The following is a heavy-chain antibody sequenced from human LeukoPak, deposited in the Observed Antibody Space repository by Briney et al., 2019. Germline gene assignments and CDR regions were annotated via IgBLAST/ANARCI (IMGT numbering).Heavy chain of an antibody. CDR2: INPNSGGT. CDR3: ARGGMAREPSLFYFDP. D-gene: IGHD2-21*01. CDR1: GYTFTGYY. J-gene: IGHJ5*02. V-gene: IGHV1-2*02. Sequence: ASVKVSCKASGYTFTGYYMHWVRQAPGQGLEWMGWINPNSGGTNYAQKFQGRVTMTRDTSISTAYMELSRLRSDDTAVYYCARGGMAREPSLFYFDPWGQGTLVTVSS.